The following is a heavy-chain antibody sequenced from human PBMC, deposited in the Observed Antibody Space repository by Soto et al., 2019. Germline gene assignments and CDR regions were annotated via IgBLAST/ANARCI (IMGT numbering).Heavy chain of an antibody. Sequence: QVQLQESGPGLLKPSETLSLTCTVSGGSISSDYWSWIRQPAGKGLEWIGRIYTSGSTNYNPSLKSQVTMSVDTSKNQFSLKQNSVTAADTAVYYCARACSSNSCYDVLDYWGQGTLVTVSS. CDR2: IYTSGST. D-gene: IGHD2-2*01. CDR3: ARACSSNSCYDVLDY. V-gene: IGHV4-4*07. CDR1: GGSISSDY. J-gene: IGHJ4*02.